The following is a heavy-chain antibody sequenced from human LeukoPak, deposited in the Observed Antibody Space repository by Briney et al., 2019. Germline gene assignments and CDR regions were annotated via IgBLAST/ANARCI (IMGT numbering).Heavy chain of an antibody. V-gene: IGHV4-34*01. Sequence: SETLSLTCAVYGGSFSGYYWGWIRQPPGKGLEWIGEINHSGSTNYNPSLKSRVTISVDTSKNQFSLKLSSVTAADTAVYYCARGPSLPFDYWGQGTLVTVSS. CDR3: ARGPSLPFDY. CDR2: INHSGST. CDR1: GGSFSGYY. J-gene: IGHJ4*02.